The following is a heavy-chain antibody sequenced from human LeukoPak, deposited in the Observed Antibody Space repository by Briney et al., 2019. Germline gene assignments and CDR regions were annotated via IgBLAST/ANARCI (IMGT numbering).Heavy chain of an antibody. V-gene: IGHV3-30-3*01. CDR1: GFTFSSYA. D-gene: IGHD2-15*01. Sequence: GRSLRLSCAASGFTFSSYAMHWVRQAPGKGLEWVAVISYDGSNKYYADSVKGRFTISRDNSKNTLYLQMNSLRAEDTAVYYCARDRVVVVVAAFWFDPWGQGTLVTVSS. CDR3: ARDRVVVVVAAFWFDP. J-gene: IGHJ5*02. CDR2: ISYDGSNK.